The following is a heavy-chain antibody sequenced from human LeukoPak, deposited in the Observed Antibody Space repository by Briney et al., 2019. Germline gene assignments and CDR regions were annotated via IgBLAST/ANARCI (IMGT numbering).Heavy chain of an antibody. CDR2: IRCGGSNK. J-gene: IGHJ4*02. Sequence: GGSLRLSCAASGFTFSSYAMSWVRQAPGKGLEWVASIRCGGSNKYYADSVKGRFTISGDNSENTLYLQMNSLRAEDTAVYYCGTSRAHKGQFDYWGQGTLVTVSS. D-gene: IGHD1-1*01. CDR3: GTSRAHKGQFDY. V-gene: IGHV3-30*02. CDR1: GFTFSSYA.